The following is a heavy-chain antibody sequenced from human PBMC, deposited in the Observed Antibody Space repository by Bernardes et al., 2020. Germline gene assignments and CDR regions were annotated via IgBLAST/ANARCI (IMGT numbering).Heavy chain of an antibody. Sequence: ASVKVSCMASGYTFTSYGISWVRQAPGQGLEWMGWISAYNGNTNYAQKLQGRVTMTTDTSTSTAYMELRSLRSDDTAVYYCARAVWSSWPKYYFDYWGQGTLVTVSS. D-gene: IGHD6-13*01. CDR2: ISAYNGNT. CDR1: GYTFTSYG. V-gene: IGHV1-18*01. CDR3: ARAVWSSWPKYYFDY. J-gene: IGHJ4*02.